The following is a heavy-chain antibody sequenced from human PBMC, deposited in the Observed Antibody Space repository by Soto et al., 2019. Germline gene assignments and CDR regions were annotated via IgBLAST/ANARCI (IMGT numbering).Heavy chain of an antibody. Sequence: ASVKGSRKAPGYTITNYGISGVRQTPRQGPEWMGWISAYNGNTNYAQKLQGRVTMTTDTSTSTAYMELRSLRSDDTAVYYCARDPTTDSSGSFDYRGQGTLVTVSS. D-gene: IGHD6-19*01. J-gene: IGHJ4*02. V-gene: IGHV1-18*01. CDR3: ARDPTTDSSGSFDY. CDR2: ISAYNGNT. CDR1: GYTITNYG.